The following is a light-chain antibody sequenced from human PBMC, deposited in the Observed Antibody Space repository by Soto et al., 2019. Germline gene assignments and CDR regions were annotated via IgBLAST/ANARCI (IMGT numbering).Light chain of an antibody. V-gene: IGKV1-9*01. Sequence: DIQMNQSPAFLSASVGDRVTITCRASQAISSFLDWYQQKPGKGPKLLIHAASTLQSGVPLRFSGSGSGTEFTLTISSLQPEDFATYYCLQLNSYPLTFGGGTKV. CDR1: QAISSF. CDR3: LQLNSYPLT. J-gene: IGKJ4*01. CDR2: AAS.